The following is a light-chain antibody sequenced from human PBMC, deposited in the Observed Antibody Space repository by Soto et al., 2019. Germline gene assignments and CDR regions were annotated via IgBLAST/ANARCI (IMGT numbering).Light chain of an antibody. J-gene: IGLJ2*01. V-gene: IGLV3-21*01. Sequence: SYELTQPPSVSVAPGMTARITCGGNNIGSKSVHWYQQKPGQAPVVVIYYDNDRPSGIPERFSGSNSGNTATLTISRVEAGDEADYYCQVWISGSDHPGLFGGGTKVTVL. CDR2: YDN. CDR1: NIGSKS. CDR3: QVWISGSDHPGL.